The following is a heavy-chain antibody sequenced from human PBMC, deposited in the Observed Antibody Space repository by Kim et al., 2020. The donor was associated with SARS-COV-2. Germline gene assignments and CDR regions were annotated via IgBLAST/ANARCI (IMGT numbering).Heavy chain of an antibody. V-gene: IGHV1-24*01. J-gene: IGHJ4*02. CDR3: ATGSQWLTPFYFDY. CDR2: FDPEDGET. CDR1: GYTLTELS. Sequence: ASVKVSCKVSGYTLTELSMHSVRQAPGKGLEWMGGFDPEDGETIYAQKFQGRVTMTEDTSTDTAYMELSSLRSEDTAVYYCATGSQWLTPFYFDYWGQGTLVTVSS. D-gene: IGHD6-19*01.